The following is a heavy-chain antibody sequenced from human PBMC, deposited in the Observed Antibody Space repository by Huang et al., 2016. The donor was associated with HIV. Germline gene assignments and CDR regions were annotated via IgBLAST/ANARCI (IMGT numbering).Heavy chain of an antibody. CDR2: IFPDDFDT. Sequence: VQLVQSGAEVKKPGESLKISCKGSGYSFSSYWIAWVRQMPGKGLEWMRIIFPDDFDTTYSPSFGGPVTISADKSIGTAYLQWSSLKASDTAMYYCARRFSSSSGYFDYWGQGSLVTVSS. CDR3: ARRFSSSSGYFDY. V-gene: IGHV5-51*01. J-gene: IGHJ4*02. CDR1: GYSFSSYW. D-gene: IGHD6-6*01.